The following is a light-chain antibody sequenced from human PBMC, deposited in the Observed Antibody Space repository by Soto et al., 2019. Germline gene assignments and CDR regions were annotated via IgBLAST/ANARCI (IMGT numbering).Light chain of an antibody. V-gene: IGKV3-15*01. J-gene: IGKJ4*01. Sequence: EIVMTQSPATLSVSPGERATLSCRASQSVSSNLAWSQQKPGQAPRLLIYGASTRATGIPARFSGSVSGTEFTLTISSLQSEDFAVYYCQQYNNWLTFGGGTKVEIK. CDR3: QQYNNWLT. CDR1: QSVSSN. CDR2: GAS.